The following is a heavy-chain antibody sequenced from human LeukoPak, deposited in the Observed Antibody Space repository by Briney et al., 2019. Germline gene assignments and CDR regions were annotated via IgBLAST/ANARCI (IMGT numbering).Heavy chain of an antibody. J-gene: IGHJ6*03. V-gene: IGHV3-53*01. CDR1: GFTLGSHD. CDR3: AATTVENMDV. CDR2: VSSGFHA. Sequence: QPGGSLRLSCTASGFTLGSHDMHWVRQIPGQGLEWVAAVSSGFHAFFADSVQGRFTVSRDNSKNTLYLQMNSLRAEDTAVYYCAATTVENMDVWGKGTTVTVSS. D-gene: IGHD1-26*01.